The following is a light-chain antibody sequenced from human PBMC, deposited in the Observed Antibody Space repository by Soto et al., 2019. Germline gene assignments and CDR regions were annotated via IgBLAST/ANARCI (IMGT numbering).Light chain of an antibody. Sequence: QSALTQPPSASGSPGQSVTISGTGTSSYVCGYNYVSWYQQHPDKAPKLMIYEVSKRPSGVPDRFSGSKSGNTASLTVSGLKAEDEADYYCSSYAGSNNIIFGGGTQLTVL. J-gene: IGLJ2*01. V-gene: IGLV2-8*01. CDR1: SSYVCGYNY. CDR3: SSYAGSNNII. CDR2: EVS.